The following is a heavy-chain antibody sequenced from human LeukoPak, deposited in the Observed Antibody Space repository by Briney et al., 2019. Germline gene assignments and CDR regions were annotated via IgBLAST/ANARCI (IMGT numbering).Heavy chain of an antibody. J-gene: IGHJ3*02. CDR1: GFTFSNYA. V-gene: IGHV3-53*01. D-gene: IGHD1-26*01. CDR3: ARVIVGADNAFDI. CDR2: IYSGGST. Sequence: GGSLRLSCAASGFTFSNYAMSWVRQAPGKGLEWVSVIYSGGSTYYADSVKGRFTISRDNSKNTLYLQMNSLRAEDTAVYYCARVIVGADNAFDIWGQGTMVTVSS.